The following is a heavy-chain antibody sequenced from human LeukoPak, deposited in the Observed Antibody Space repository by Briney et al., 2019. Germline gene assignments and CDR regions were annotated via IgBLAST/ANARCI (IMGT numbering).Heavy chain of an antibody. V-gene: IGHV4-59*12. CDR2: IYYSGST. D-gene: IGHD6-6*01. CDR3: ARDRIAARPRAFDI. CDR1: GGSISSYY. Sequence: PSETLSLTCTVSGGSISSYYWSWIRQPPGKGLEWIGYIYYSGSTNYNPSLKSRVTISVDTSKNQFSLKLSSVTAADTAVYYCARDRIAARPRAFDIWGQGTMVTVSS. J-gene: IGHJ3*02.